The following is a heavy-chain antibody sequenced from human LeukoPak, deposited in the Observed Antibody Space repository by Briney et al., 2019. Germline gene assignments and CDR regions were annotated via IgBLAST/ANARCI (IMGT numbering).Heavy chain of an antibody. CDR1: GASITSYY. V-gene: IGHV4-59*08. Sequence: SETLCLTCTVSGASITSYYWTWIRQPPGKGLEWIGYMYFTGSTDYNPSLKSRVTISEDKSKNQFSLSLNSVTAADTAVYYCARQVICGDDCYSEYWGQGTLVTVSS. CDR3: ARQVICGDDCYSEY. D-gene: IGHD2-21*02. J-gene: IGHJ4*02. CDR2: MYFTGST.